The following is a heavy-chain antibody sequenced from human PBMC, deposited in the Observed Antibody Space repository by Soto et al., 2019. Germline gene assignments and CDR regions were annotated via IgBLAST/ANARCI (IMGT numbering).Heavy chain of an antibody. Sequence: ASVKVSCKASGYTFTESYLYWVRQAPGQGPEWLGGINPRTGDTNQAQKFQSRVTMTRDLSHTTAYMELNRLTTDDTAVYYCARDPIGGGAPYYFDYWGQGSLVTVSS. CDR2: INPRTGDT. CDR3: ARDPIGGGAPYYFDY. CDR1: GYTFTESY. D-gene: IGHD3-16*01. V-gene: IGHV1-2*02. J-gene: IGHJ4*02.